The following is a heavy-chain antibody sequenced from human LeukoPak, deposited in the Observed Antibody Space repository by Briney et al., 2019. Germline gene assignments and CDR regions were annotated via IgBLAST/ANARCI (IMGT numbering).Heavy chain of an antibody. CDR2: IIPIFGTA. Sequence: VASVKVSCKASGGTFSSYAISWVRQAPGQGLEWMGGIIPIFGTANYAQKFQSRVTIAADESTSTAYMELSSLRSEDTAVYYCARGARGYSYDDAFDIWGQGTMVTVSS. CDR1: GGTFSSYA. D-gene: IGHD5-18*01. V-gene: IGHV1-69*01. J-gene: IGHJ3*02. CDR3: ARGARGYSYDDAFDI.